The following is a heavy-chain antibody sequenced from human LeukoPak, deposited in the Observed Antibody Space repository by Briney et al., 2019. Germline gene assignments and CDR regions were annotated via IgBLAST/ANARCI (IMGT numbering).Heavy chain of an antibody. CDR1: GFIFSRYW. J-gene: IGHJ4*02. Sequence: GGSLRLSCATSGFIFSRYWMSWVRQAPGKGLEWVANIKQDGSEKYYVDSVKGRFTISRDNAKNSLYLQMNSLRAEDTAVYYCARAWGSLYYFDSWGQGTLVTVSS. CDR2: IKQDGSEK. V-gene: IGHV3-7*01. D-gene: IGHD7-27*01. CDR3: ARAWGSLYYFDS.